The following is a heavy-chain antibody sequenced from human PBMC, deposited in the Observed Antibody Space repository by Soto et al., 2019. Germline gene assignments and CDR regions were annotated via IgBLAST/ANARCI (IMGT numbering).Heavy chain of an antibody. Sequence: QVQLVQSGAEVKKPGSSVKVSCKASGGTFSSYAISWVRQAPGQGLEWMGGFIPIFGTADYAQKFQGRVTITADESTSTAYMERSSLRSEDTAVYYCASHSGSSPEGRYYYGMDVWGQGTTVTVSS. CDR1: GGTFSSYA. CDR3: ASHSGSSPEGRYYYGMDV. CDR2: FIPIFGTA. V-gene: IGHV1-69*12. J-gene: IGHJ6*02. D-gene: IGHD1-26*01.